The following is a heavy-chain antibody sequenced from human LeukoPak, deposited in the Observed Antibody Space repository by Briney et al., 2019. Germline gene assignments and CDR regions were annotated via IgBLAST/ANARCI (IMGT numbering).Heavy chain of an antibody. CDR2: IYYSGST. CDR1: GGSISSSSYY. CDR3: ASSYCSSTSCVSGGFDY. V-gene: IGHV4-39*07. Sequence: SETLSLTCTVSGGSISSSSYYWGWIRQPPGKGLEWIGSIYYSGSTYYNPSLKSRVTISVDTSKNQFSLKLSSVTAADTAVYYCASSYCSSTSCVSGGFDYWGQGTLVTVSS. J-gene: IGHJ4*02. D-gene: IGHD2-2*01.